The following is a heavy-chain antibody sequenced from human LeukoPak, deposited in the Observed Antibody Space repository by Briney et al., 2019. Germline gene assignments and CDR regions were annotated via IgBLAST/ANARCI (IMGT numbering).Heavy chain of an antibody. V-gene: IGHV4-34*01. D-gene: IGHD5-12*01. CDR2: INHSGST. J-gene: IGHJ4*02. CDR1: GGSFSGYY. CDR3: ARGRGYSGYQHFDY. Sequence: SETLSLTCAVYGGSFSGYYWSWIRQPPGKGLEWIGEINHSGSTNYNPSLKSRVTISVDTSKNQFSLKLSSVTAADTAVYYCARGRGYSGYQHFDYWGQGTLVTVSS.